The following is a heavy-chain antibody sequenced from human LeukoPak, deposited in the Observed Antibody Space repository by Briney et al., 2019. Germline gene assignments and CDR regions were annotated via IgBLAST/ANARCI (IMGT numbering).Heavy chain of an antibody. V-gene: IGHV3-21*01. CDR3: ARALPRSIAARYYYYYYMDV. D-gene: IGHD6-6*01. Sequence: GGSLRLSCAASGFTFSSYSMNWVRQAPGKGLEWVSSISSSSSYIYYADSVKGRFTISRDNAKNSLYLQMNSLRAEDTAVYYCARALPRSIAARYYYYYYMDVWGQGTTVTVSS. CDR2: ISSSSSYI. J-gene: IGHJ6*03. CDR1: GFTFSSYS.